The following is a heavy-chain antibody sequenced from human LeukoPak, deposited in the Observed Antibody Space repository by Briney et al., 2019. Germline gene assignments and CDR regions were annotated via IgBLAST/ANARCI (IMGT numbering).Heavy chain of an antibody. CDR1: GGSISSSSYY. D-gene: IGHD1-26*01. Sequence: SETLSLTCTVSGGSISSSSYYWGWIRQPPGKGLEWIGNIYYSGSTYYNASLQSRVTISIDTSKNQFSLRLNSVTAADTAMYYCAKSGGYGLIDYWGQGTLVTVSS. J-gene: IGHJ4*02. CDR2: IYYSGST. CDR3: AKSGGYGLIDY. V-gene: IGHV4-39*01.